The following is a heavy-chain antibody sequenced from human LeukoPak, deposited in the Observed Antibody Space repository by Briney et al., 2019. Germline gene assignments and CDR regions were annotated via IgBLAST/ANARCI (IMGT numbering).Heavy chain of an antibody. CDR1: GFTFSSYW. V-gene: IGHV3-74*01. Sequence: PGGSLRLSCAASGFTFSSYWMHWVRQGPGKGLVWVSRINSDGSTTSYADSVKGRFTISRDSAKNTLYLQMNSLRAEDTAVYYCTRDRFYAMDAWGQGTTVTVSS. CDR3: TRDRFYAMDA. CDR2: INSDGSTT. J-gene: IGHJ6*02.